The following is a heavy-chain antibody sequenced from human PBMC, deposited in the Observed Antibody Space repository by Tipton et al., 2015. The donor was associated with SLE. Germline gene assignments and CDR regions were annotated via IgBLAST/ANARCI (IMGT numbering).Heavy chain of an antibody. CDR2: IYTTGSP. CDR3: ARTLDALDI. J-gene: IGHJ3*02. Sequence: TLSLTCTVSGVSISSGSYYWNWGRQPAGKGLEWIGRIYTTGSPYYNPSLESRVVMSMDKSKNHFSLKLTAVTAADTAVYYCARTLDALDIWGQGTMVTVSS. V-gene: IGHV4-61*02. CDR1: GVSISSGSYY.